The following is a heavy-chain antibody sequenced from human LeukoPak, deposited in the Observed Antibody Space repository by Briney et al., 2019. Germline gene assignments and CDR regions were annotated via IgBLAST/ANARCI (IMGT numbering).Heavy chain of an antibody. Sequence: ASVKVSCKASGYTFTGYYIYWVRQAPGQGLEWMGWINPNSGGTNYAQKFQGRVTMAREMSISTAYMELSRLRSDDTAVYYCARGQQLASNWGQGTLVTVSS. D-gene: IGHD6-13*01. J-gene: IGHJ4*02. CDR3: ARGQQLASN. V-gene: IGHV1-2*02. CDR1: GYTFTGYY. CDR2: INPNSGGT.